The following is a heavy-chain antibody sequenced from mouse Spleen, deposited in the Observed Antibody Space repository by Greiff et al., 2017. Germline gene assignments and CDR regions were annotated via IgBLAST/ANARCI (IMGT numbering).Heavy chain of an antibody. D-gene: IGHD2-1*01. CDR1: GYTFTSYW. V-gene: IGHV1-55*01. J-gene: IGHJ4*01. Sequence: QVQLQQPGAELVKPGASVKMSCKASGYTFTSYWITWVKQRPGQGLEWIGDIYPGSGSTNYNEKFKSKATLTVDTSSSTAYMQLSSLTSEDSAVYYCAREEGNYEDYAMDYWGQGTSVTVSS. CDR2: IYPGSGST. CDR3: AREEGNYEDYAMDY.